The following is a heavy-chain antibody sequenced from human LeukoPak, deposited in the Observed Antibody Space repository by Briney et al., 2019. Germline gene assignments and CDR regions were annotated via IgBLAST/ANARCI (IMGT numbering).Heavy chain of an antibody. D-gene: IGHD3-3*01. V-gene: IGHV1-69*04. J-gene: IGHJ4*02. Sequence: ASVKVSCKASGGTFSSYAISWVRQAPGQGLKWMGSIIPILGIANYAQKFQGRVTITADNSTSTAYMELSSLRSEDTAVYYCAREATTYYDFWSGQDYWGQGTLVTVSS. CDR3: AREATTYYDFWSGQDY. CDR2: IIPILGIA. CDR1: GGTFSSYA.